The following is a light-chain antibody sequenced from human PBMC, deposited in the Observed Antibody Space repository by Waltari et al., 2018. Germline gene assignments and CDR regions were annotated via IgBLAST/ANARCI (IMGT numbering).Light chain of an antibody. CDR1: QNINSW. V-gene: IGKV1-5*03. J-gene: IGKJ1*01. CDR2: KAS. CDR3: QQYNNYTPKT. Sequence: DIQMTQSPSTLSASLGDRVPITCLAGQNINSWLAWYQQKPGKAPKLLIYKASSLEGGVPSRFSGSGSGTEFTLTISSLQPDDFATYYCQQYNNYTPKTFGQGTKVDIK.